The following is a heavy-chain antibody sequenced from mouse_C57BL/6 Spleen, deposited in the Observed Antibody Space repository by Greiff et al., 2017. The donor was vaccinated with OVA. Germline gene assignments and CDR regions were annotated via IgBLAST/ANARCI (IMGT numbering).Heavy chain of an antibody. V-gene: IGHV5-9*01. J-gene: IGHJ2*01. D-gene: IGHD2-1*01. CDR3: ARRGNYVGYYFDY. Sequence: EVNVVESGGGLVKPGGSLKLSCAASGFTFSSYTMSWVRQTPEKRLEWVATISGGGGNTYYPDSVKGRFTISRDNAKNTLYLQMSSLRSEDTALYYCARRGNYVGYYFDYWGQGTTLTVSS. CDR2: ISGGGGNT. CDR1: GFTFSSYT.